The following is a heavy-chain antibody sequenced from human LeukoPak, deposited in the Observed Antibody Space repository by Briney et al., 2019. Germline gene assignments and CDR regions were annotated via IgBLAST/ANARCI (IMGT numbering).Heavy chain of an antibody. J-gene: IGHJ4*02. V-gene: IGHV3-30*02. Sequence: GGSLRLSCAASGFTFSSYGMHWVRQAPGKGLEWVAFIRYDGSNKCYADSVKGRFTISRDNSKNTLYLQMNSLRAEDTAVYYCAKELRGDTYYYDSSGYYYWGQGTLVTVSS. CDR3: AKELRGDTYYYDSSGYYY. CDR1: GFTFSSYG. D-gene: IGHD3-22*01. CDR2: IRYDGSNK.